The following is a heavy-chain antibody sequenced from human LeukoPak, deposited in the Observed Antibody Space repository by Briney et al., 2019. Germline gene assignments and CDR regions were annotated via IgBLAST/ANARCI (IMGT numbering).Heavy chain of an antibody. V-gene: IGHV3-23*01. CDR3: AKDRDIVVVVAASLFDY. CDR2: ISGSGGST. D-gene: IGHD2-15*01. CDR1: GFTFSDYA. Sequence: GGSLRLSCAASGFTFSDYAMSWVRQAPGKGLEWVSAISGSGGSTYYADSVKGRFTISRDNSKNTLYLQMNSLRAEDTAVYYCAKDRDIVVVVAASLFDYWGQGTLVTVSS. J-gene: IGHJ4*02.